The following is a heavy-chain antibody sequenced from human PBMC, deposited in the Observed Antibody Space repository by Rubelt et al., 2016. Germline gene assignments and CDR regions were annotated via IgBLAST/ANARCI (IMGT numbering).Heavy chain of an antibody. V-gene: IGHV3-23*04. CDR1: GFTFSNFA. CDR3: AKNNEVLPDWVDY. D-gene: IGHD4/OR15-4a*01. CDR2: ISGGGGST. Sequence: VPLVGSGGGVVQPGRSLRLSCVASGFTFSNFAMHWVRQAPGKGLEWVSAISGGGGSTYYADSVKGRFTITRDNSKNTLLLQMNSLRAEDTAVYYCAKNNEVLPDWVDYWGQGTLVTVSS. J-gene: IGHJ4*02.